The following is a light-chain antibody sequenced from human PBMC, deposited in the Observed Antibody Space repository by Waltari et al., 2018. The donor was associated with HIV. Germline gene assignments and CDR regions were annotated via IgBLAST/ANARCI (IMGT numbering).Light chain of an antibody. J-gene: IGKJ4*01. Sequence: DIQMTQSPSSLSASVGDRVTITCRASQSISIYLNWYQQKPGKAPKLLIYTTSSLQSGVPSRFSCSGSGTEFTLIISSLQPEDFATYFCQQSNSIPLTFGGGTKVEIK. CDR2: TTS. CDR3: QQSNSIPLT. V-gene: IGKV1-39*01. CDR1: QSISIY.